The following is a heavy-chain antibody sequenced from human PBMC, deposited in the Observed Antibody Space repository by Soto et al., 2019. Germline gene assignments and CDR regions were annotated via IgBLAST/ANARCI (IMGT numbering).Heavy chain of an antibody. V-gene: IGHV1-18*01. D-gene: IGHD6-6*01. CDR3: ARVVIGTRPPDY. CDR1: GYTFPSYG. J-gene: IGHJ4*02. Sequence: QVQLVQSGGEVKKPGASVRVSCKASGYTFPSYGITWVRQAPGQGLEWMGWINTYNGNTNYTQKLQGRDTMTTDTSTSTVYMELRSLRSDDTAVYYCARVVIGTRPPDYWGQGTLVTVSS. CDR2: INTYNGNT.